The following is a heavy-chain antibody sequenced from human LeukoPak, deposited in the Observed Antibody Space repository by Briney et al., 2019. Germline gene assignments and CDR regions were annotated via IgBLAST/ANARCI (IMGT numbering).Heavy chain of an antibody. J-gene: IGHJ4*02. D-gene: IGHD1-26*01. Sequence: ASVKVSCKVSGYTLTELSMFWVRQAPGKGLEWMGSFDPEDGKTVYAQKFQGRVTMTEDTSTDTAYMELRSLRSEDTAVYYCATGGIYSLLDYWGQGTLVTVSS. V-gene: IGHV1-24*01. CDR1: GYTLTELS. CDR3: ATGGIYSLLDY. CDR2: FDPEDGKT.